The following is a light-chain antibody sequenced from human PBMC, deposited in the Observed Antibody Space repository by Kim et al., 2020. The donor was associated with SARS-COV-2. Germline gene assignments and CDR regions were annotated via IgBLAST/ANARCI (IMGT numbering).Light chain of an antibody. V-gene: IGLV3-1*01. Sequence: SYELTQPPSVSVSPGQTASITCSGDKLGDKYACWYQQKPGQSPVLVIYQDSKRPSGIPERFSGSISGNTATLTICGTQAMDEADYYCQAWDSSTAVFGGG. CDR3: QAWDSSTAV. CDR2: QDS. J-gene: IGLJ3*02. CDR1: KLGDKY.